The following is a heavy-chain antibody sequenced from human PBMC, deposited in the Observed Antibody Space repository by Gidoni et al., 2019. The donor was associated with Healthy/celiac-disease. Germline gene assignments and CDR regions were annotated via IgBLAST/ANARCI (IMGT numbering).Heavy chain of an antibody. V-gene: IGHV4-61*02. Sequence: QVPLQESGPGLVNPSQTLSLTCTVSCGSIRRGIYDWSWIRPPAGKGLEWIGRTYPSGSTNYNPSLKSRVTISVDTSKNQFSLKRSSVTAADTAVYYCEGTELEQTPESFDYWGQGTLVTVSS. CDR2: TYPSGST. D-gene: IGHD1-1*01. J-gene: IGHJ4*02. CDR3: EGTELEQTPESFDY. CDR1: CGSIRRGIYD.